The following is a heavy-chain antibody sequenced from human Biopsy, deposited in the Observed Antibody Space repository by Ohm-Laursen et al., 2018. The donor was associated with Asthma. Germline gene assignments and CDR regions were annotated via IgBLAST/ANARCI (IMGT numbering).Heavy chain of an antibody. CDR3: ARLADCSGGACYSYGWFDP. CDR2: VSHTGST. V-gene: IGHV4-59*11. D-gene: IGHD2-15*01. CDR1: GGSIRSHA. Sequence: GTLSLTCSVSGGSIRSHAWTWIRLPPGKGLEYIGDVSHTGSTNYNPSLKSRVTMSLDTSKNQFSLRLTSVTPADTAVYYCARLADCSGGACYSYGWFDPWGQGTRVTVSS. J-gene: IGHJ5*02.